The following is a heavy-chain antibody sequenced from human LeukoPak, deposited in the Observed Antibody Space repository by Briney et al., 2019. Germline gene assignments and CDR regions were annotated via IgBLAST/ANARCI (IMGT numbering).Heavy chain of an antibody. V-gene: IGHV3-23*01. CDR2: ISGSGGST. CDR3: AKSRTQLDLYDAFDI. CDR1: GFTFSSYA. J-gene: IGHJ3*02. Sequence: GASLRLSCAASGFTFSSYAMSWVRQAPGKGLEWVSAISGSGGSTYYADSVKGRFTISRDNPKNTLYLQMNSLRAEDTAVYYCAKSRTQLDLYDAFDIWGQGTMVTVSS. D-gene: IGHD6-13*01.